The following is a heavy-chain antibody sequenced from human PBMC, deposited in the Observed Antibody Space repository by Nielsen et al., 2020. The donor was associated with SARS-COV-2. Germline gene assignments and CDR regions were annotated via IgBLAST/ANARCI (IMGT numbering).Heavy chain of an antibody. CDR1: GFSFGTSW. CDR3: AKILGWNAYDF. J-gene: IGHJ4*02. CDR2: INPDGSGQ. D-gene: IGHD1-1*01. V-gene: IGHV3-7*01. Sequence: GESLKISCAASGFSFGTSWMTWVRQTPGKGLEWVAYINPDGSGQNYLDSVKGRFTVSRDNGKNLLYLQMNTLRVEDTALYYCAKILGWNAYDFWGQGTLVTVSS.